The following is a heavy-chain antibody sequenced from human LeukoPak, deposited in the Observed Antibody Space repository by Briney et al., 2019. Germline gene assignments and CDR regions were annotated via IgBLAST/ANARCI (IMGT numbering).Heavy chain of an antibody. CDR3: AHTLADGSKRSFDH. CDR1: GFSLTSSGVG. Sequence: SGPTLVNPTQTLTLTCTFSGFSLTSSGVGVGWIRQPPVKALEWLALIYWDDDKRYSPSLKNSLTITKDTSKNQVVLTMTNMGPVDTATYYCAHTLADGSKRSFDHWGQGTLVTVSS. D-gene: IGHD4-23*01. J-gene: IGHJ4*02. V-gene: IGHV2-5*02. CDR2: IYWDDDK.